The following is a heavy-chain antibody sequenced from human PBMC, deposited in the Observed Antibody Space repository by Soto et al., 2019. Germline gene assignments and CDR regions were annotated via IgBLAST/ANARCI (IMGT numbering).Heavy chain of an antibody. J-gene: IGHJ3*02. D-gene: IGHD4-17*01. CDR2: VGVSDANT. CDR1: GFAFSSYA. Sequence: EVQLLESGGGLVQPGGSLRLSCAASGFAFSSYAMSWVRQAPGKGLEWVSGVGVSDANTYYADSVRGRFTISRDNSKNTLFLQMNSLRAEDTAVYYCAKPVTMTTRGTFDIWGQGTMVTVSS. CDR3: AKPVTMTTRGTFDI. V-gene: IGHV3-23*01.